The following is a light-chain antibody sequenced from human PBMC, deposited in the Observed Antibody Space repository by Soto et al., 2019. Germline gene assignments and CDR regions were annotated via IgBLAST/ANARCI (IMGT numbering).Light chain of an antibody. CDR2: STN. V-gene: IGLV1-44*01. Sequence: QSVLTQPPSASWTPGHSFTISFSGSNSNIGSNAVNWYQQFPGAAPTLLIYSTNERPSGVPDRFSGSKSGTSSSLDISGLKSEDEADYHCAAWDGSMNGYVFGSGTKVTVL. CDR3: AAWDGSMNGYV. J-gene: IGLJ1*01. CDR1: NSNIGSNA.